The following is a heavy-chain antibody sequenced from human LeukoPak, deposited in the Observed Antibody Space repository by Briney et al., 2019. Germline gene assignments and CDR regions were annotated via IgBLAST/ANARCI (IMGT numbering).Heavy chain of an antibody. V-gene: IGHV4-39*01. D-gene: IGHD2-2*01. J-gene: IGHJ6*02. CDR3: ARRQYCSSTSCQLYYYYYGMDV. Sequence: GSLRLSCTASGFTFSSYAMNWVRQAPGKGLEWIGSIYYSGSTYYNPSLKSRVTISVDTSKNQFSLKLSSVTAADTAVYYCARRQYCSSTSCQLYYYYYGMDVWGQGTTVTVSS. CDR2: IYYSGST. CDR1: GFTFSSYA.